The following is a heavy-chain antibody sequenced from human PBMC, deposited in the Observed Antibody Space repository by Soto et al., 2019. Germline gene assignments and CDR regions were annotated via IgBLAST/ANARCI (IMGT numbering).Heavy chain of an antibody. CDR1: GFTFSSYW. V-gene: IGHV3-74*01. J-gene: IGHJ6*02. CDR3: AREWAYYDILTGYYSDGMDV. CDR2: INSDGSST. D-gene: IGHD3-9*01. Sequence: QPGGSLRLSCAASGFTFSSYWMHWVRQAPGKGLVWVSRINSDGSSTSYADSVKGRFTISRDNAKNTLYLQMNSLRAEDTAVYYCAREWAYYDILTGYYSDGMDVWGQGTTVTVS.